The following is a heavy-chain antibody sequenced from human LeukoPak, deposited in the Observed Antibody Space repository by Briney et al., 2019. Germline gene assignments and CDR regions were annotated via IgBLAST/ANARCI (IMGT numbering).Heavy chain of an antibody. V-gene: IGHV3-23*01. CDR2: ISGSGGST. J-gene: IGHJ4*02. CDR3: VKDGRRISMIVVVRRGHYFDY. D-gene: IGHD3-22*01. CDR1: GFTFSSYA. Sequence: PGGSLRRSCAGSGFTFSSYAMSGVRQAPGKGLEWVSAISGSGGSTYYADSVKGRFTISRDNSKNTLYLQMNSLRAEDTAVYYCVKDGRRISMIVVVRRGHYFDYWGRGTLVTVSS.